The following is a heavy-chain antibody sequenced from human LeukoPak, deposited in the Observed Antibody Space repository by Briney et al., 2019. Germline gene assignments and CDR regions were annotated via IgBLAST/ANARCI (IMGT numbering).Heavy chain of an antibody. CDR3: ASHGASITIFGVVIDDAFDI. CDR2: ISSSSSTI. D-gene: IGHD3-3*01. CDR1: GFTFSSYN. J-gene: IGHJ3*02. V-gene: IGHV3-48*01. Sequence: PGGSLRLSCAASGFTFSSYNMNWVRQAPGKGLEWVSYISSSSSTIYYADSVKGRFTISRDNAKNSLYLQMNSLRAEDTAVYYCASHGASITIFGVVIDDAFDIWGQGTMVTVSS.